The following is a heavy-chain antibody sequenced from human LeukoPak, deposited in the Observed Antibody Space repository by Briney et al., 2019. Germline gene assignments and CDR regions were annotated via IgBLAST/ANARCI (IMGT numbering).Heavy chain of an antibody. CDR1: GDSISSYY. CDR3: ARDRLGFRVDV. CDR2: INTSGNT. J-gene: IGHJ6*04. Sequence: SETLSLTYTVSGDSISSYYWSWIRQSAGKGLEWIGRINTSGNTNYNPSLKSRVTMSLDTSKNHFSLNLSSVTVADTAVYYCARDRLGFRVDVWGKGTTVTVSS. D-gene: IGHD3-10*01. V-gene: IGHV4-4*07.